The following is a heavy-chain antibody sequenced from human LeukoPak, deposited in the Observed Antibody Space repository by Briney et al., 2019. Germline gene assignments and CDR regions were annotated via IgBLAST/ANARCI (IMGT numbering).Heavy chain of an antibody. CDR3: ARGTHYDILTGYYTLDY. V-gene: IGHV1-8*01. J-gene: IGHJ4*02. Sequence: ASVKVSCKASGYTFTSYDINWVRQATGQGLEWMGWMNPNSGNTGYAQKFQGRVTMTRNTSISTAYMELSSLRSEDTAVYYCARGTHYDILTGYYTLDYWGQGTLVTVSS. CDR2: MNPNSGNT. CDR1: GYTFTSYD. D-gene: IGHD3-9*01.